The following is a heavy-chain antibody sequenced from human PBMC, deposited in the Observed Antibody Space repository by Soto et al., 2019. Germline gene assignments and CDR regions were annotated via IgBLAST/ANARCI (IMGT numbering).Heavy chain of an antibody. CDR3: ARLYSGYFDPPYFDY. V-gene: IGHV4-39*01. J-gene: IGHJ4*02. CDR2: IYYSGST. CDR1: GGSISSSSYY. D-gene: IGHD5-12*01. Sequence: QLQLQESGPGLVKPSETLSLTCTVSGGSISSSSYYWGWIRQPPGKGLEWIGSIYYSGSTYYNPSLKSRVTISVDTSKNQFSLKLSSVTAADTAVYYWARLYSGYFDPPYFDYWGQGTLVTVSS.